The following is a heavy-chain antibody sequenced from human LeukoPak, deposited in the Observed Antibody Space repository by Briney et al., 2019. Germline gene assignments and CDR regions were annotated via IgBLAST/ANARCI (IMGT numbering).Heavy chain of an antibody. CDR1: GFSFSSYD. CDR3: TRGNYYGSRSYYDVYDY. Sequence: GGSLRLSCAASGFSFSSYDMHWVRQVPGKGLEWVSVIGTAGDTYYPGSVKGRFTISRENAKNSLYLQMNSLRAGDTAVYFCTRGNYYGSRSYYDVYDYWGRGTLVTVSS. D-gene: IGHD3-10*01. CDR2: IGTAGDT. V-gene: IGHV3-13*01. J-gene: IGHJ4*02.